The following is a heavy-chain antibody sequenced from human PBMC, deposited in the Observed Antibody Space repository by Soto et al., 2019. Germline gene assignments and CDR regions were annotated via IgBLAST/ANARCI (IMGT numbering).Heavy chain of an antibody. J-gene: IGHJ4*01. V-gene: IGHV1-69*06. CDR2: IIPIFGTA. Sequence: SMKVSCKASGGTFSSYAISWVRQAPGQGLEWMGGIIPIFGTANYEQKFQGRVTITADKSTSTAYMELSRLRSEDTAVYYCAIHRRDGYNMGYYFDYWG. CDR1: GGTFSSYA. CDR3: AIHRRDGYNMGYYFDY. D-gene: IGHD5-12*01.